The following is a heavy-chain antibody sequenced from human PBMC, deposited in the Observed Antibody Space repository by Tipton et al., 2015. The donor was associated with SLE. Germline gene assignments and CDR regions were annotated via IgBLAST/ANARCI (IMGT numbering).Heavy chain of an antibody. CDR1: GEALVGDY. J-gene: IGHJ5*01. D-gene: IGHD2-21*01. V-gene: IGHV4-34*09. CDR3: ARDRGGGEFDT. Sequence: GEALVGDYWTWIRQSPGKGLEWIGEINHSGGTNYNPSLKSRVTISADTSKNQFSLTLSSVTAADTAVYYCARDRGGGEFDTWGQGTLVTVSS. CDR2: INHSGGT.